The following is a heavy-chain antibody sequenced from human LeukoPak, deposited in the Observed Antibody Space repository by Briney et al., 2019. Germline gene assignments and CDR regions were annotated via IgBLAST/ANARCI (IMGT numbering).Heavy chain of an antibody. CDR2: IYPADSDS. Sequence: GESLKISCKTSGYNFTTFWIGWVRQMPGKGLEWMGIIYPADSDSRYSPSFQGQVTISADKSINTAYLHWNSLKASDTAMYYCARDYDSSTYYYAFDIWGQGTMVTVSS. CDR3: ARDYDSSTYYYAFDI. CDR1: GYNFTTFW. D-gene: IGHD3-22*01. J-gene: IGHJ3*02. V-gene: IGHV5-51*01.